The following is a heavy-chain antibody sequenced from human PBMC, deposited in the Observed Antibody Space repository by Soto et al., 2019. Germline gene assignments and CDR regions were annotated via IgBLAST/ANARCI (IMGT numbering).Heavy chain of an antibody. CDR3: AREASRGGSGSAFYY. CDR2: IIPIFGTA. CDR1: GGTFSSYA. D-gene: IGHD6-19*01. J-gene: IGHJ4*02. Sequence: QVQLVQSGAEVKKPGSSVKVSCKASGGTFSSYAISWVRQAPGHGLEWMGGIIPIFGTANYAQKFQGRVTITADESTSTAYMEMSSLRSEDTAVYYWAREASRGGSGSAFYYWGQGTLVTVSS. V-gene: IGHV1-69*01.